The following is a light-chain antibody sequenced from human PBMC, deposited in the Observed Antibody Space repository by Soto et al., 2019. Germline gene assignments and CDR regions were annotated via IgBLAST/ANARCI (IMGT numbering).Light chain of an antibody. CDR1: QSVSRN. V-gene: IGKV3-15*01. CDR3: QQYNNWMWT. Sequence: EIVMTQYPANRSVSAVERATLSCRASQSVSRNLAWYQQKPGQAPRLLIYGASTRATGIPARFSGSGSGTEFTLTISSLKYEDFAVYYCQQYNNWMWTFGQGTKVDIK. CDR2: GAS. J-gene: IGKJ1*01.